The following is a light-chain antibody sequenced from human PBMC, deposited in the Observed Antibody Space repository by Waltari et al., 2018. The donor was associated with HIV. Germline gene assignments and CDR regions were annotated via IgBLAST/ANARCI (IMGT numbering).Light chain of an antibody. V-gene: IGLV2-14*01. CDR3: SSLTNSATLSVL. CDR2: EVS. J-gene: IGLJ3*02. Sequence: QFPLTQPTSVSGSPGQSITIACTGCSRAIGYYNYVSCIQQHPGKAPKLIIYEVSNRPSGISSRFSGSKSGNTASLTISGLQAEDGADYFCSSLTNSATLSVLFGGGTQLTVL. CDR1: SRAIGYYNY.